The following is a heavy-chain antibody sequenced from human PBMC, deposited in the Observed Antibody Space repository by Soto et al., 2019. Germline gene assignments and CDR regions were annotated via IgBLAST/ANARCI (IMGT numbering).Heavy chain of an antibody. CDR1: GFTFSSYS. CDR3: SSFRLAGY. D-gene: IGHD6-25*01. J-gene: IGHJ4*02. CDR2: ISSSSTTI. Sequence: ESGGGLVQPGGSLRLSCAASGFTFSSYSMNWVRQAPGKGLEWVSYISSSSTTIYYADSVKGRFTISRDNAKNSLYLQMNSLRAEDTAVYYCSSFRLAGYWGQGTLVTVSS. V-gene: IGHV3-48*01.